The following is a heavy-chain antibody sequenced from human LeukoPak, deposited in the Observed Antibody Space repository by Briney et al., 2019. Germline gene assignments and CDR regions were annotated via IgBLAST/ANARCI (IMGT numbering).Heavy chain of an antibody. Sequence: GGSLRLSCAASGIKLSYSAMHWVRQAPGKGLQWVALISYDGSNKDYVDSVKGRFTISRDNSKNTLYLQMNSLRPEDTAIYYCARGVAAAGTWSFDYWGQGSLVTVSS. V-gene: IGHV3-30*03. D-gene: IGHD6-13*01. CDR3: ARGVAAAGTWSFDY. CDR1: GIKLSYSA. CDR2: ISYDGSNK. J-gene: IGHJ4*02.